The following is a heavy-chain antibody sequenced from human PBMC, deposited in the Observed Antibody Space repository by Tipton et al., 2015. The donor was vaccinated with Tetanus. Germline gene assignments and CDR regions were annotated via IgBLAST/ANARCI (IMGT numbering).Heavy chain of an antibody. J-gene: IGHJ4*02. V-gene: IGHV4-39*01. D-gene: IGHD3-10*01. CDR1: GGSISSSSYY. Sequence: TLSLTCTVSGGSISSSSYYWGWIRQPPGKGLEWIGSIYYSGSTYYNPSLKSRVTISVDTPKNQFSLKLSSVTAADTAVYYCASPRRPYGSGSYVYWGQGTLVTVSS. CDR3: ASPRRPYGSGSYVY. CDR2: IYYSGST.